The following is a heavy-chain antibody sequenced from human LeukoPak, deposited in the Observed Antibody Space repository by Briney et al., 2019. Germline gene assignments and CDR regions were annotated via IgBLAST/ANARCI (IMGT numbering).Heavy chain of an antibody. CDR1: GFTVSSNY. V-gene: IGHV3-53*05. CDR2: IYSGGST. CDR3: AREGPEVVTHDAFDI. D-gene: IGHD2-15*01. Sequence: GGSLRLSCAASGFTVSSNYMSWVRQAPGKGLEWVSVIYSGGSTYYADSVKGRFTISRDNSKNTLYLQMNSLRAEDTAVYYCAREGPEVVTHDAFDIWGQGTMVTVPS. J-gene: IGHJ3*02.